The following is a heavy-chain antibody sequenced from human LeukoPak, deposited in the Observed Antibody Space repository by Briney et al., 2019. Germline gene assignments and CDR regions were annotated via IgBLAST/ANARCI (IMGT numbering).Heavy chain of an antibody. D-gene: IGHD3-22*01. CDR2: ISYDGRTK. J-gene: IGHJ4*02. CDR3: AKDWGYYDTSGYYFDF. CDR1: GFTFSTFA. V-gene: IGHV3-30*18. Sequence: PGGSLRLSCAASGFTFSTFAMSWVRQAPGKGLQWVAVISYDGRTKYYADSVKGRFTISRDNSKNTLYLQMNSLRAEDTAVYYCAKDWGYYDTSGYYFDFWGQGTLVTVSA.